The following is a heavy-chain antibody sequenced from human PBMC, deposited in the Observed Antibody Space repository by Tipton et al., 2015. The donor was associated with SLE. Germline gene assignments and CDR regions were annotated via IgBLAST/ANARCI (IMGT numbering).Heavy chain of an antibody. V-gene: IGHV4-4*07. D-gene: IGHD4-17*01. CDR3: ARQKTVTTAVDFDY. J-gene: IGHJ4*02. Sequence: TLSLTCTVSGGSISRDYWSCIRQPAGKGLEWIGRIYTSGSTNYNPSLKSRDTMSVDTSKNQFSLKLSSVTAADTAVYYCARQKTVTTAVDFDYWGQGTLVTVSS. CDR1: GGSISRDY. CDR2: IYTSGST.